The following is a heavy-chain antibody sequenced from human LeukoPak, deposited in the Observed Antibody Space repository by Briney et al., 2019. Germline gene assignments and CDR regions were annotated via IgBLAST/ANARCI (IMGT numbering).Heavy chain of an antibody. D-gene: IGHD2-2*02. Sequence: GGSLRLSCAASGFTFSSYGMHWVRQAPGKGLEWVAVIWYDGSNKYYADSVKGRFTISRDNSKNTLYLQMNSLRAEDTAVYYCARDPRCSSTSCYISYAFDIWGRGTMVTVSS. CDR2: IWYDGSNK. CDR3: ARDPRCSSTSCYISYAFDI. V-gene: IGHV3-33*01. J-gene: IGHJ3*02. CDR1: GFTFSSYG.